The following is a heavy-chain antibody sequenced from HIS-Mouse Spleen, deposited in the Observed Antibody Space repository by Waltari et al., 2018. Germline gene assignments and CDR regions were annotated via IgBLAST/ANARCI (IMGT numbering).Heavy chain of an antibody. D-gene: IGHD1-7*01. CDR2: IIPIRGIA. Sequence: QVQLVQSGAEVKKPGSSVKVSCKASGVTFSSYAISWVRQAPGQGLEWWGKIIPIRGIAYYAQKFQGGVTITADKSTSTAYMELSSLRSEDTAVYYCARDRGLELHAEYFQHWGQGTLVTVSS. V-gene: IGHV1-69*04. CDR1: GVTFSSYA. J-gene: IGHJ1*01. CDR3: ARDRGLELHAEYFQH.